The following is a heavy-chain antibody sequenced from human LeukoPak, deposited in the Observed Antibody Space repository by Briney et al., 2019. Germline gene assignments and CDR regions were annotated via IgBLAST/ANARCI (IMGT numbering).Heavy chain of an antibody. Sequence: GRSLRLSCAASGFTFSSYGMHWVRQAPGKGLEWVAVISYDGSNKYYADSVKGRFTISRDNSKNTLYLQMNSLRAEDTAVYYCAKAIEMATIVYAFDIWGQGTMVTVSS. CDR2: ISYDGSNK. CDR1: GFTFSSYG. D-gene: IGHD5-24*01. V-gene: IGHV3-30*18. CDR3: AKAIEMATIVYAFDI. J-gene: IGHJ3*02.